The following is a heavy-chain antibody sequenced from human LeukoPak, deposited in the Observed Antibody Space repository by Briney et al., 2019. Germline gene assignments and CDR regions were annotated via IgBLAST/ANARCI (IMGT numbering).Heavy chain of an antibody. V-gene: IGHV1-2*02. CDR3: ARLSGYDYYYYYYMDV. CDR1: GYTFTGYY. CDR2: INPNSGGT. Sequence: ASVKVSCKASGYTFTGYYMHWVRQAPGQGLEWMGWINPNSGGTNYAQKFQGRVTMTRDTSISTAYMELSRLRSDDTAVYYCARLSGYDYYYYYYMDVWGKGTTVTISS. J-gene: IGHJ6*03. D-gene: IGHD5-12*01.